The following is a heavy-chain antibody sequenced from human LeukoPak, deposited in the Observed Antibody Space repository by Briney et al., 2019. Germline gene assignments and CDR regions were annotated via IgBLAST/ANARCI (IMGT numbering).Heavy chain of an antibody. CDR1: GYTFTGYY. D-gene: IGHD3-22*01. CDR3: ARGPPYYYDSSGYYDDAFDI. J-gene: IGHJ3*02. CDR2: INPNSGGT. V-gene: IGHV1-2*04. Sequence: ASVKVSCKASGYTFTGYYMHWVRQAPGQWLESMGWINPNSGGTNYAQKFQGWVTMTRDTSISTAYMELSRLRSDDTAVYYCARGPPYYYDSSGYYDDAFDIWGQGTMVTVSS.